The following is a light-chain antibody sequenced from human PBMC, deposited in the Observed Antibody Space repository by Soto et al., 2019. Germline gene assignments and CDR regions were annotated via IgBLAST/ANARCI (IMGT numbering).Light chain of an antibody. Sequence: AIQLTQSPSSLSASVGDRVTITCRASQGISSALAWYQQKLGKAPNFLIFDSPSLESGVQSRFSGSGSGTDFTLTISSLQPEDFATYYCQQFNSFPFTFGQGTLLEIK. CDR1: QGISSA. CDR2: DSP. CDR3: QQFNSFPFT. J-gene: IGKJ5*01. V-gene: IGKV1-13*02.